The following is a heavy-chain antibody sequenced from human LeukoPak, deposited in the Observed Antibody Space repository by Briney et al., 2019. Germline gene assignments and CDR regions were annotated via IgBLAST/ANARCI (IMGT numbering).Heavy chain of an antibody. CDR2: ITSNGGTT. V-gene: IGHV3-64*01. Sequence: GGSLRLSRVASGFSLSTYDMYWVRQAPGKGLEYVSAITSNGGTTYYANSVKGRFTISRDNSKNTLYLQMGSLRAEDMAEYYCARGYCSSTSCTNDYWGQGTLVTVSS. D-gene: IGHD2-2*01. J-gene: IGHJ4*02. CDR1: GFSLSTYD. CDR3: ARGYCSSTSCTNDY.